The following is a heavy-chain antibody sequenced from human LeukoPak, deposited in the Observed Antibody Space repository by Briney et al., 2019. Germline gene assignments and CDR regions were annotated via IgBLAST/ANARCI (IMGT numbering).Heavy chain of an antibody. CDR1: GFTFSSYG. V-gene: IGHV3-30*19. CDR3: ARATYHYYDSSGYGPNDY. CDR2: ISYDGSNK. Sequence: GGSLRLSCAASGFTFSSYGMHWVRQAPGKGLEWVAVISYDGSNKYYADSVKGRFTISRDNSKNTLYLQMNSLRAEDTAVYYCARATYHYYDSSGYGPNDYWGQGTLVTVSS. D-gene: IGHD3-22*01. J-gene: IGHJ4*02.